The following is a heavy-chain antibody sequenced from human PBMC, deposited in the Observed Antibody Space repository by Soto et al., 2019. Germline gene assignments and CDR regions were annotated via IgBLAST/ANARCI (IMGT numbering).Heavy chain of an antibody. CDR1: GFTFRWFG. Sequence: SLRLSCAGSGFTFRWFGMNWVRQAPGKGLEWVARISNDGSNEYYVDSVKGRFTISRDNSKNTLYLQMDRLRAEDTAVYYCAKGEVRGIIPYYFDYWGLGNLVTVSS. J-gene: IGHJ4*02. CDR3: AKGEVRGIIPYYFDY. V-gene: IGHV3-30*18. D-gene: IGHD3-10*01. CDR2: ISNDGSNE.